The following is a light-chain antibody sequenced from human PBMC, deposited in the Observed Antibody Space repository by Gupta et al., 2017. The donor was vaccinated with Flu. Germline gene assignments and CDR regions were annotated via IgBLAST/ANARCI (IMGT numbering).Light chain of an antibody. CDR2: NAS. CDR1: QSVGSN. J-gene: IGKJ3*01. Sequence: EIVLTQSPATLSLSPGERAALSCRASQSVGSNLAWYQHKPGQAPRLLIYNASNRATGIPTRFSGSGSGTDFTLTISSLEPEDFAVYYCLQRTNWAFTFGPGTXVDIK. CDR3: LQRTNWAFT. V-gene: IGKV3-11*01.